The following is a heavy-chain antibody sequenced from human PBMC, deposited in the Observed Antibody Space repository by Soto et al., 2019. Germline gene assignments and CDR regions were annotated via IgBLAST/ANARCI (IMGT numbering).Heavy chain of an antibody. Sequence: QVQLVQSGAEVKKPGSSVKVSCKASGGTFSSYAISWVRQAPGQGLEWMGGIIPIFGTANYAQKFQGRVTITADESTRTAYMELSSLRSEDTAVYYCARPAREYYDSSGYLFDYWGQGTLVTVSS. D-gene: IGHD3-22*01. V-gene: IGHV1-69*01. CDR3: ARPAREYYDSSGYLFDY. CDR2: IIPIFGTA. CDR1: GGTFSSYA. J-gene: IGHJ4*02.